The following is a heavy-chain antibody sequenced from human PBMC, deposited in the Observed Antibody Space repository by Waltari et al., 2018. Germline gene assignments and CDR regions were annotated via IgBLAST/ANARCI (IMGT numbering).Heavy chain of an antibody. CDR2: IKQDGSEK. CDR1: GFPFSSSW. D-gene: IGHD3-3*01. Sequence: EVQLVESGGGLVQPGGSLRLSCAASGFPFSSSWMRWVRQAPGKGLEWVANIKQDGSEKYYVDSVKGRFTISRDNAKNSLYLQMNSLRAEDTAVYYCAREYVTIFGVVTLDYWGQGTLVTVSS. V-gene: IGHV3-7*01. CDR3: AREYVTIFGVVTLDY. J-gene: IGHJ4*02.